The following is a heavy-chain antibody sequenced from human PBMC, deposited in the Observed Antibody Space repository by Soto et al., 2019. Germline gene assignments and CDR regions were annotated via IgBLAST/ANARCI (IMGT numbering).Heavy chain of an antibody. CDR2: IAPIYRTA. V-gene: IGHV1-69*13. D-gene: IGHD6-13*01. CDR3: VRDSGAKLSSS. CDR1: GGTFSSYR. J-gene: IGHJ4*02. Sequence: SVKVSCKASGGTFSSYRINWVRQAPGRGLEWVGGIAPIYRTADYAQKFQGRVTITADESARTSYMELRSLKSQDTAVYYCVRDSGAKLSSSWGQGTLVTVSS.